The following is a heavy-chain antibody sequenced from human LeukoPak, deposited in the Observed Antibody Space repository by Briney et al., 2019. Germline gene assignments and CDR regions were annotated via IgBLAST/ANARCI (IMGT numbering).Heavy chain of an antibody. Sequence: GESLKISCKGSGYSFTTYWIAWVRQMPGKGLEWMGIIYPGDSDTRYSPSFQGRVSISADKSISTAYLQWRSLKASDTAMYYCARDSSGYSLFDYWGQGTQVTVSS. V-gene: IGHV5-51*01. J-gene: IGHJ4*02. CDR1: GYSFTTYW. CDR2: IYPGDSDT. D-gene: IGHD3-22*01. CDR3: ARDSSGYSLFDY.